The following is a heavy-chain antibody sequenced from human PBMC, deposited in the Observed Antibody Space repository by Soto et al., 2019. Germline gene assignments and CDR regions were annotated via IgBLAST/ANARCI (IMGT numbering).Heavy chain of an antibody. D-gene: IGHD3-22*01. V-gene: IGHV4-39*01. CDR3: ARLSYYASSGYDY. Sequence: QLQLQESGLGLVKPSEILSLTCTVSGRSVSSRSCYWGWIRQAPGKGLERMGRIDYSASTYYNPSLKSRVTISVDTSKNQFSLKLSSVTAADTAVYYCARLSYYASSGYDYWGQGTLVTVSS. J-gene: IGHJ4*02. CDR2: IDYSAST. CDR1: GRSVSSRSCY.